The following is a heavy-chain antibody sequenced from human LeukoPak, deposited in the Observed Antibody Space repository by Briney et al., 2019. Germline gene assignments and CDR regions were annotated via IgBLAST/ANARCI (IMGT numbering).Heavy chain of an antibody. D-gene: IGHD3-10*01. CDR3: ARDGLNTMVRGKIDYYYVDV. J-gene: IGHJ6*03. Sequence: SETLSLTCAVYGGSFSGYYWSWIRQPPGKGLEWIGEINHSGSTNYNPSLKSRVTISVDTSKNQFSLKLSSVTAADTAVYYCARDGLNTMVRGKIDYYYVDVWGKGTTVTISS. CDR2: INHSGST. CDR1: GGSFSGYY. V-gene: IGHV4-34*01.